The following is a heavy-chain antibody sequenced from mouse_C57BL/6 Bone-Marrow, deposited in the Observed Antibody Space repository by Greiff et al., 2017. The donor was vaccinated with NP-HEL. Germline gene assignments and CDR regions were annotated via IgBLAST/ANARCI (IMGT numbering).Heavy chain of an antibody. V-gene: IGHV10-3*01. Sequence: EVQRVESGGGLVQPKGSLKLSCAASGFTFNTYAMHWVRQAPGKGLEWVARIRSKSSNYATYYADSVKDRFTISRDDSQSMLYLQMDNLNTEDTAMYYCVRGLGHWYFDVWGTGTTVTVSS. CDR3: VRGLGHWYFDV. D-gene: IGHD4-1*01. CDR2: IRSKSSNYAT. CDR1: GFTFNTYA. J-gene: IGHJ1*03.